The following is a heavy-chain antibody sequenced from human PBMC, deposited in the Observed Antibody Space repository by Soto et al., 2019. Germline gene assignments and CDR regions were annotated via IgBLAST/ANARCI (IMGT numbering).Heavy chain of an antibody. CDR3: AREVRIFGVVIANTSPDI. V-gene: IGHV4-31*03. J-gene: IGHJ3*02. CDR2: IYYSGST. D-gene: IGHD3-3*01. CDR1: GGSISSGGYY. Sequence: QVQLQESGPGLVKPSQTLSLTCTVSGGSISSGGYYWSWIPQHPGKGLKWIGYIYYSGSTYYNPSLKSRVTISVDTSKNQFYLKLSSVTAADTAVYYCAREVRIFGVVIANTSPDIWWQGTMVTVSS.